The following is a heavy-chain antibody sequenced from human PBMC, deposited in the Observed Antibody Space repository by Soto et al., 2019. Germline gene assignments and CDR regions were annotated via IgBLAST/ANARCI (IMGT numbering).Heavy chain of an antibody. CDR3: ARGQWLVQGSFDY. V-gene: IGHV3-30-3*01. D-gene: IGHD6-19*01. CDR1: GFTFSSYA. J-gene: IGHJ4*02. CDR2: ISYDGSNK. Sequence: QVQLVESGGGVVQPGRSLRLSCAASGFTFSSYAMHWVRQAPGKGLEWVAVISYDGSNKYYADSVKGRFTISRDNSKNTLYLQMNSLRAEDTAVYYCARGQWLVQGSFDYWGQGTLVTVSS.